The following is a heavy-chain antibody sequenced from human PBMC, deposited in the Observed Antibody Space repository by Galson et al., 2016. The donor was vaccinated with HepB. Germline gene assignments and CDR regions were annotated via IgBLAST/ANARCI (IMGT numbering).Heavy chain of an antibody. CDR1: GDTFANYD. J-gene: IGHJ3*02. CDR3: ARYSPKHPINAFDI. CDR2: MNANSGRT. V-gene: IGHV1-8*01. Sequence: SVKVSCKASGDTFANYDVEWVRQAPGQGPEWLGWMNANSGRTGYVQKFQGRVTMTRDTSMTTAYMDLTNLRSEDTVVYYFARYSPKHPINAFDIWGQGTMVTVSS. D-gene: IGHD6-13*01.